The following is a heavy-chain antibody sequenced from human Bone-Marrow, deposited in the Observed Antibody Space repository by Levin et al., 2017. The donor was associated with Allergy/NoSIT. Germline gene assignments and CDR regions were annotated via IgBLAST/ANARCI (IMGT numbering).Heavy chain of an antibody. CDR1: GGTFSSYA. V-gene: IGHV1-69*13. D-gene: IGHD3-3*01. J-gene: IGHJ4*02. CDR2: IIPIFGTA. Sequence: GASVKVSCKASGGTFSSYAISWVRQAPGQGLEWMGGIIPIFGTANYAQKFQGRVTITADESTSTAYMELSSLRSEDTAVYYCARLTFAYYDFWSGYFDYWGQGTLVTVSS. CDR3: ARLTFAYYDFWSGYFDY.